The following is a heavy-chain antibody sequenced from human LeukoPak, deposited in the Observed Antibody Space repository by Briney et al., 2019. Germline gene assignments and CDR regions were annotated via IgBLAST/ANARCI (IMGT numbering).Heavy chain of an antibody. Sequence: GASVKVSCKXSGYTFTSYDINWVRQATGQGLEWMGWMNPNSGNTGYAQKFQGRVTITRNTSISTAYMELSSLRSEDTAVYYCAREYYYDSSGYQYPQFDYWGQGTLVTVSS. CDR1: GYTFTSYD. D-gene: IGHD3-22*01. CDR2: MNPNSGNT. CDR3: AREYYYDSSGYQYPQFDY. J-gene: IGHJ4*02. V-gene: IGHV1-8*03.